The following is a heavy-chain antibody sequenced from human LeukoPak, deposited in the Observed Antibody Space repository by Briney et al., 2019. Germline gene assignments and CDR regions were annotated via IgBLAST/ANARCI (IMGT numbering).Heavy chain of an antibody. CDR3: ARGGARYYFDY. CDR1: GYTFTGYY. Sequence: ASVKVSCKASGYTFTGYYMHWVRQAPGQGLEWMGWINPNSGGTNYAQKLQGRVTMTRDTSISTAYMELSRLRSDDTAVYYCARGGARYYFDYWGQGTLVTVSS. D-gene: IGHD6-6*01. CDR2: INPNSGGT. V-gene: IGHV1-2*02. J-gene: IGHJ4*02.